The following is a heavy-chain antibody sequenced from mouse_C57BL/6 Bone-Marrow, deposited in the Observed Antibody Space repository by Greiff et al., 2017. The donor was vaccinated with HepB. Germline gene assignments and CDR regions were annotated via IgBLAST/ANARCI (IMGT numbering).Heavy chain of an antibody. CDR3: TRRSMLITTVVADWYFDV. V-gene: IGHV1-5*01. CDR2: IYPGNSDT. D-gene: IGHD1-1*01. J-gene: IGHJ1*03. CDR1: GYTFTSYW. Sequence: VQLQQSGTVLARPGASVKMSCKTSGYTFTSYWMHWVKQRPGQGLEWIGAIYPGNSDTSYNQKFKGKAKLTAVTSASTAYMELSSLTNEDSAVYYCTRRSMLITTVVADWYFDVWGTGTTVTVSS.